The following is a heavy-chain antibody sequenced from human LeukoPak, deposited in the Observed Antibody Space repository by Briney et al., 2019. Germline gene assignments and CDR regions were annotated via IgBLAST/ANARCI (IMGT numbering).Heavy chain of an antibody. J-gene: IGHJ4*02. V-gene: IGHV4-59*12. D-gene: IGHD3-10*01. CDR1: GGSISSYY. CDR3: TRGGSVPHWRPSFGN. Sequence: SETLSLTCSVSGGSISSYYWSWIRQPPGKGLEWIGYIFYSGSTYYNPSLKSRVTISVDTSKKQFSLKLSSVTAADTAVYFCTRGGSVPHWRPSFGNWGQGTPVTVSS. CDR2: IFYSGST.